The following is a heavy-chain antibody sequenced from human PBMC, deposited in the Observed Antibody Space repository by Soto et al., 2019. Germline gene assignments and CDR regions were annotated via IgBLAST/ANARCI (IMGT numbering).Heavy chain of an antibody. Sequence: ASVKVSCKASGYIFSSYYMWCVRQAPGQGLEWMGLINPSTGSPAYAHNFRGRISVTRDTSTSTGYMELSSLGSEDTAVYFCARSTLMGSTTLVHYWGQGTLVTVSS. CDR3: ARSTLMGSTTLVHY. CDR2: INPSTGSP. CDR1: GYIFSSYY. V-gene: IGHV1-46*01. D-gene: IGHD1-26*01. J-gene: IGHJ4*02.